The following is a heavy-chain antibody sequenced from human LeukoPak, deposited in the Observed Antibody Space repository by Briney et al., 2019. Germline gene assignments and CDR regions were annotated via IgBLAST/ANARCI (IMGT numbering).Heavy chain of an antibody. Sequence: PSETLSLTCAVYGGSFSGYYWSWIRQPPGKGLEWIGEINHSGSTNYNPSLKSRVTISVDTSKNQFSLKLSSVTAADTAVYYCARGKGYYYGSGSYYNSWGQGSLVTVSS. CDR3: ARGKGYYYGSGSYYNS. J-gene: IGHJ4*02. D-gene: IGHD3-10*01. CDR1: GGSFSGYY. V-gene: IGHV4-34*01. CDR2: INHSGST.